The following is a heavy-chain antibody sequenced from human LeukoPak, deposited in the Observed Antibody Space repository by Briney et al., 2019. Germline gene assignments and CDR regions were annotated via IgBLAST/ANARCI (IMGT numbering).Heavy chain of an antibody. J-gene: IGHJ5*02. CDR3: ASGGEFP. CDR2: ISYDGSNK. Sequence: PGGSLRLSCAASGFTFSSYGMHWVRQAPGKGLEWVAVISYDGSNKYYADSVKGRFTISRDNSKNTLYLQMNSLRAEDTAVYYCASGGEFPWGQGTLVTVSS. CDR1: GFTFSSYG. V-gene: IGHV3-30-3*01. D-gene: IGHD3-16*01.